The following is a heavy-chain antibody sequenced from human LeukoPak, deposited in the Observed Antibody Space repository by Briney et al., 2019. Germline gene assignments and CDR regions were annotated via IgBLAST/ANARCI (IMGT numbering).Heavy chain of an antibody. CDR1: GFTFSSYS. CDR3: AKRYALEWLFDYYYGMDV. Sequence: PGGSLRLSCAASGFTFSSYSLNWVRQAPGKGLEWVSSISISSNYIYYADSVKGRFTISRDNAKNSLYLQMNSLRAEDTAVYYCAKRYALEWLFDYYYGMDVWGQGTTVTVSS. D-gene: IGHD3-3*01. J-gene: IGHJ6*02. CDR2: ISISSNYI. V-gene: IGHV3-21*01.